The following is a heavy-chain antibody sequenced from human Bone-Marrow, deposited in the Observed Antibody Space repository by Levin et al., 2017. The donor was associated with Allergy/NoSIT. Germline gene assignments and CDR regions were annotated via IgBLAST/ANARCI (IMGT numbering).Heavy chain of an antibody. CDR2: IYTSGST. Sequence: GSLRLSCTVSGGSISSYYWSWIRQPAGKGLEWIGRIYTSGSTNYNPSLKSRVTMSVDTSKNQFSLKLSSVTAADTAVYYCARVITMVRTKRAWFDPWGQGTLVTVSS. V-gene: IGHV4-4*07. J-gene: IGHJ5*02. CDR1: GGSISSYY. D-gene: IGHD3-10*01. CDR3: ARVITMVRTKRAWFDP.